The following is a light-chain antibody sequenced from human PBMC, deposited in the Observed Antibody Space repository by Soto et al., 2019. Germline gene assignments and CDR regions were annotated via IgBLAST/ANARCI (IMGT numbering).Light chain of an antibody. CDR2: GAS. Sequence: EVVLTQSPGTLSLSPGERATLSCMASEIVNSNYFAWYQQSPGQAPRLLISGASSRATGIPDRFSGSGSGTDFTLTISRLEPEDFALYYCQHYAHNSPITFGQGTRLETK. CDR1: EIVNSNY. CDR3: QHYAHNSPIT. J-gene: IGKJ5*01. V-gene: IGKV3-20*01.